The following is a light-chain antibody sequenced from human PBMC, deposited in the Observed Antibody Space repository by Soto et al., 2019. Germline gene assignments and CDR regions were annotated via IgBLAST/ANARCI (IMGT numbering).Light chain of an antibody. CDR1: HSNIGRNS. J-gene: IGLJ3*02. V-gene: IGLV1-44*01. CDR3: AAWDDSLNGRV. Sequence: QSVLTQPPSASGTPGQRVTIPCSGTHSNIGRNSVNWYLQLPGTAPRLLIFSSNQRPLGVPDRFSGSRSGTSASLAITGLLSEDDAYYYCAAWDDSLNGRVFGGGTKLAVL. CDR2: SSN.